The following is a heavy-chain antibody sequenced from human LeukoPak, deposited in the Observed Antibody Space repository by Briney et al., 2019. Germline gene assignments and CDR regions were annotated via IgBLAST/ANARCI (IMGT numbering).Heavy chain of an antibody. J-gene: IGHJ4*02. D-gene: IGHD2-15*01. V-gene: IGHV1-69*13. CDR2: IIPIFGTA. CDR3: ATDSDCSGGSCYSEFDY. CDR1: GGTFSSYA. Sequence: ASVKVSCKASGGTFSSYAISWVRQAPGQGLEWMGGIIPIFGTANYAQKFQGRVTITADESTSTAYMELSSLRSEDTAVYYCATDSDCSGGSCYSEFDYWGQGTLVTVSS.